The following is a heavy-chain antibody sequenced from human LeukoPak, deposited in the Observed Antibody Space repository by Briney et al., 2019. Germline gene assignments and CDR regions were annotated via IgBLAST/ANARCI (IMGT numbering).Heavy chain of an antibody. Sequence: ASVKVSCKASGYTFTSYGISWVRQAPGQGLEWMGWISAYNGNTNYAQKLQGRVTMTTDTSTSTAYMELRSLRSDDTAVYYCARDKYSSSWYGYFDPWGQGTLVTVSS. D-gene: IGHD6-13*01. CDR2: ISAYNGNT. CDR1: GYTFTSYG. CDR3: ARDKYSSSWYGYFDP. V-gene: IGHV1-18*01. J-gene: IGHJ5*02.